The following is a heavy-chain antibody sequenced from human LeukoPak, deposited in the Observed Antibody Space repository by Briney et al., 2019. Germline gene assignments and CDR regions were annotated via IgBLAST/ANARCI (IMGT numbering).Heavy chain of an antibody. Sequence: GASVKVSCKASGGTFTSYGISWVRQAPGQGLEWMGRISAYNGNTNYAQKLQGRVTMTTDTSTSTAYMELRSLRSDDTAVYYCARAIVVVPAAIRNYYYYGMDVWVQRTTVTVSS. CDR3: ARAIVVVPAAIRNYYYYGMDV. J-gene: IGHJ6*02. V-gene: IGHV1-18*01. CDR1: GGTFTSYG. D-gene: IGHD2-2*02. CDR2: ISAYNGNT.